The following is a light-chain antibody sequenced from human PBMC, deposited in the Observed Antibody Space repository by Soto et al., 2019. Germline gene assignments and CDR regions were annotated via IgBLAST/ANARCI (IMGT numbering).Light chain of an antibody. CDR1: SSNIGNYD. CDR3: GTWDNSLSVSYV. V-gene: IGLV1-51*01. Sequence: QSALTQPPSVSAAPGQTVTISCSGSSSNIGNYDVSWYQQFPGTAPKLLIYDNNERPSGIPDRFSGSKSGMSATLGITGLQTGDEAVYYCGTWDNSLSVSYVFGTGTKVTVL. CDR2: DNN. J-gene: IGLJ1*01.